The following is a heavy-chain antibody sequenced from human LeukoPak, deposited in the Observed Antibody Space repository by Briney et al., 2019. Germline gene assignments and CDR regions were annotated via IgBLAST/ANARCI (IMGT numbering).Heavy chain of an antibody. CDR2: IYHSGST. CDR1: GYSISSGYY. J-gene: IGHJ4*02. D-gene: IGHD3-22*01. V-gene: IGHV4-38-2*02. CDR3: AREDYYASSGTWIDY. Sequence: SETLSLTCTVSGYSISSGYYWGWIRQPPGKGLEWIGSIYHSGSTYYNPSLKSRVTISVDTSKNQFSLKLSSVTAADTAVYYCAREDYYASSGTWIDYWGQGTLVTVSS.